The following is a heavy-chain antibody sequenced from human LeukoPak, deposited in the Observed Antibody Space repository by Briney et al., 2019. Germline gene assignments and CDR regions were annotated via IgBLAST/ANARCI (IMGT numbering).Heavy chain of an antibody. D-gene: IGHD1-26*01. Sequence: ASETLSLTCAVSGYSLSNGFYWGWIRQPPGKGLEWIGSIFHTGNTYYNPSLKSRLTISVDTSKNQFSLQLRSVTAADTAVYYCARLRYRGSSFGAFGYWGQGTLVTVSS. CDR1: GYSLSNGFY. V-gene: IGHV4-38-2*01. CDR3: ARLRYRGSSFGAFGY. J-gene: IGHJ4*02. CDR2: IFHTGNT.